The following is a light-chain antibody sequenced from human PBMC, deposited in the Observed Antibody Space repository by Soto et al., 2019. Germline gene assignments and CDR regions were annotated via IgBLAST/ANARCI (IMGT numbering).Light chain of an antibody. Sequence: QLVLTQSPSASASLGASVKLTCTLSSGHSNYAIACHQQQPEHGPGYWMKVNSGGIHIKGHWIPARFSCSSSGAERYLFISRLQSEDEDDYYCQSLGTGSAIVVFGGGTQLTVL. V-gene: IGLV4-69*01. CDR1: SGHSNYA. CDR3: QSLGTGSAIVV. J-gene: IGLJ7*01. CDR2: VNSGGIH.